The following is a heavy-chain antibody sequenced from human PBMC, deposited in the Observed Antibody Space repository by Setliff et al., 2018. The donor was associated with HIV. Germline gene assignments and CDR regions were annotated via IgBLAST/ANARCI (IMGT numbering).Heavy chain of an antibody. CDR1: GYSISSGYF. J-gene: IGHJ5*02. D-gene: IGHD1-26*01. Sequence: SETLSLTCAVSGYSISSGYFWGWIRQPPGGGLEWIGYIYHTGKTYYNPSLQSRIIMSLDMSQNQFSLKLSSVTAADTAVYYCAKEGNSVDNWLDPWGPGTLVTVSS. CDR3: AKEGNSVDNWLDP. V-gene: IGHV4-28*03. CDR2: IYHTGKT.